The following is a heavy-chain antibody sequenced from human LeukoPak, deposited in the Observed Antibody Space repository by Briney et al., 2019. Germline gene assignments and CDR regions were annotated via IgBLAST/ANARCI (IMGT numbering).Heavy chain of an antibody. CDR2: ISSSSSTI. Sequence: EGSLRLSCAASGFTFSSYSMNWVRQAPGKGLEWVSYISSSSSTIYYADSVKGRFTISRDNAKNSLYLQMNSLRAEDTAVYYCAKGTQFGSTHWFDPWGQGTLVTVSS. D-gene: IGHD3-16*01. CDR1: GFTFSSYS. V-gene: IGHV3-48*01. J-gene: IGHJ5*02. CDR3: AKGTQFGSTHWFDP.